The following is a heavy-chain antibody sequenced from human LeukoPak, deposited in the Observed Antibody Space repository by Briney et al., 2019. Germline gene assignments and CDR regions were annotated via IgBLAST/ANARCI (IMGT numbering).Heavy chain of an antibody. CDR2: ISYDGSNK. V-gene: IGHV3-30*18. CDR1: GFTFSSYG. D-gene: IGHD6-19*01. Sequence: PGGSLRLSCAASGFTFSSYGMHWVRQALGKGLEWVAVISYDGSNKYYADSVKGRFTISRDNSKNTLYLQMNSLRAEDTAVYYCAKDYDSSGWSRYYFDYWGRGTLVTVSS. CDR3: AKDYDSSGWSRYYFDY. J-gene: IGHJ4*02.